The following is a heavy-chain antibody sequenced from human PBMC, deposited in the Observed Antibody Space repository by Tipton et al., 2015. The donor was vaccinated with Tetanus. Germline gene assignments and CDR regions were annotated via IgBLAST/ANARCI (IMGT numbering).Heavy chain of an antibody. CDR1: GGAFTNYA. D-gene: IGHD6-25*01. V-gene: IGHV1-69*01. CDR3: ARQRLSGYFDL. Sequence: QSGAEVKKPGSSVKVSCKASGGAFTNYALSWVRQAPGQGLEWVGGITPIFGTTNSAPKFQGRVTITADESTNTAYMELSSLRSEDTAVYYCARQRLSGYFDLWGRGTLVTVSS. CDR2: ITPIFGTT. J-gene: IGHJ2*01.